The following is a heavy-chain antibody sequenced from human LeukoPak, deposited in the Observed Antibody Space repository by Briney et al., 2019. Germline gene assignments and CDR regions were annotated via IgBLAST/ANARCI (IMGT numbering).Heavy chain of an antibody. CDR1: GGSFSGYY. J-gene: IGHJ4*02. Sequence: PSETLSLTCAVYGGSFSGYYWSWVRQPPGKGLEWIGEINHSGSTNYNPSLKSRVTLSIDTSKNQFSLKLSSVTAADTALYYCARQGTAVTFPCSYWGQGTLVTVSS. D-gene: IGHD4-17*01. V-gene: IGHV4-34*01. CDR2: INHSGST. CDR3: ARQGTAVTFPCSY.